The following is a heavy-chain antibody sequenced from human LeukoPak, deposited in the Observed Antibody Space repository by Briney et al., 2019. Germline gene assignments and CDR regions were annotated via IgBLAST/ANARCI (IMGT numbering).Heavy chain of an antibody. D-gene: IGHD5-18*01. V-gene: IGHV3-7*01. CDR1: GFTFSSYW. CDR2: IKQDGSEK. Sequence: GGSLRLSCAASGFTFSSYWMSWVCQAPGKGLEWVANIKQDGSEKYYVDSMKSRFTISRDNAKNSLYLQMNSLRAEDTAVYYCARVVGYQYYFDFWGQGTLVTVSS. CDR3: ARVVGYQYYFDF. J-gene: IGHJ4*02.